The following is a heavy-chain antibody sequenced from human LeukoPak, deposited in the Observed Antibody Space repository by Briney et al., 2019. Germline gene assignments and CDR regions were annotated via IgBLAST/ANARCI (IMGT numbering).Heavy chain of an antibody. J-gene: IGHJ4*02. Sequence: GGSLRLSCAASGFTFSSYGMHWVRQAPGKGLEWVAVISYDGSNKYYADSVKGRFTISRDNSKNTLYLQMNSLRAEDTAVYYCARGGITIFGVVIHSDYWGQGTLVTVSS. CDR2: ISYDGSNK. V-gene: IGHV3-30*03. CDR3: ARGGITIFGVVIHSDY. CDR1: GFTFSSYG. D-gene: IGHD3-3*01.